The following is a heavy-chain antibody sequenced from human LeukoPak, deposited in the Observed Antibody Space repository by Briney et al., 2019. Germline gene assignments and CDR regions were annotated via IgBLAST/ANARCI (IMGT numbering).Heavy chain of an antibody. J-gene: IGHJ4*02. CDR3: AKDRPDLGSGWYHFDY. Sequence: GGSLRLSCAASGFTFSSYEMNWVRQAPGKGLECISYISSSGSTIYYADSVKGRFTISRDNAKNSLYLQMNSLRAEDTAVYYCAKDRPDLGSGWYHFDYWGQGTLVTVSS. CDR2: ISSSGSTI. D-gene: IGHD6-19*01. CDR1: GFTFSSYE. V-gene: IGHV3-48*03.